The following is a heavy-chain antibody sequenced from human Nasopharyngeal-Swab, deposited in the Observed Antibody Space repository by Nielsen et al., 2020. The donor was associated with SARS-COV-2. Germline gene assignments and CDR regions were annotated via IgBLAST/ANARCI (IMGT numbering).Heavy chain of an antibody. Sequence: WIRQPPGKGLEWIGSIYYSGSTYYNPSLKSRVTISVDTSKNQFSPKLSSVTAADTAVYYCARNNPGSLVNYYYYMDVWGKGTTVTVSS. CDR2: IYYSGST. CDR3: ARNNPGSLVNYYYYMDV. J-gene: IGHJ6*03. V-gene: IGHV4-39*01. D-gene: IGHD3-16*01.